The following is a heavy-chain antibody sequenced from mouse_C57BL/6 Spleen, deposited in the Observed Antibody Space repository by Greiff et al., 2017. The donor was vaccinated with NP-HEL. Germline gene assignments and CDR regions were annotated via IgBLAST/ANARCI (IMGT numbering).Heavy chain of an antibody. CDR3: ARDHHNYLGYFDY. CDR1: GYSITSGYY. J-gene: IGHJ2*01. D-gene: IGHD5-5*01. CDR2: ISYDGSN. V-gene: IGHV3-6*01. Sequence: EVQLQQSGPGLVKPSQSLSLTCSVTGYSITSGYYWNWIRQFPGNKLEWIGYISYDGSNNYNPSLKNRISITRDTSKNQFFLKLNSVTTEDTATYYCARDHHNYLGYFDYWGQGTTLTVSS.